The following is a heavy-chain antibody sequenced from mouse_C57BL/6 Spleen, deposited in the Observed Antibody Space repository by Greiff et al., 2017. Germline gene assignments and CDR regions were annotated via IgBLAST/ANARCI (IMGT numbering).Heavy chain of an antibody. J-gene: IGHJ2*01. V-gene: IGHV1-69*01. CDR3: ARGHDGFYFDY. Sequence: VQLQQPGAELVMPGASVKLSCKASGYTFTSYWMHWVKQRPGQGLEWIGEIDPSDSYTNYNQKFKGKSTLTVDKSSSTAYMQLSSLTSEDSAVYYCARGHDGFYFDYWGQGTTLTVSS. CDR1: GYTFTSYW. D-gene: IGHD2-3*01. CDR2: IDPSDSYT.